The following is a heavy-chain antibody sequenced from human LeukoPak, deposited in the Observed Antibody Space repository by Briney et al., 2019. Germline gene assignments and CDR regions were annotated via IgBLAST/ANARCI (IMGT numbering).Heavy chain of an antibody. Sequence: GASVKVSCKASGYTFTSYYMHWVRQAPGQGLEWMGIINPSGGSTSYAQKFQGRVTMTRDTSTSTVYMELSSLRSEDTAVYYCARDGVTNYDILTGYYSLWFDPWGQGTLVTVSS. D-gene: IGHD3-9*01. J-gene: IGHJ5*02. CDR2: INPSGGST. CDR1: GYTFTSYY. CDR3: ARDGVTNYDILTGYYSLWFDP. V-gene: IGHV1-46*01.